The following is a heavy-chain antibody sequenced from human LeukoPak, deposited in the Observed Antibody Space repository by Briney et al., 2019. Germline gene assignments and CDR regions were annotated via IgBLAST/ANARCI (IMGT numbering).Heavy chain of an antibody. D-gene: IGHD5-12*01. J-gene: IGHJ6*02. Sequence: EASVKVSCKASGYTFTGYYMHWVRQAPGQGLEWMGRIIPILGIANYAQKFQGRVTITADKSTSTAYMELSSLRSEDTAVYYCAVPSGYDLYYYGMDVWGQGTTVTVSS. CDR1: GYTFTGYY. CDR2: IIPILGIA. V-gene: IGHV1-69*02. CDR3: AVPSGYDLYYYGMDV.